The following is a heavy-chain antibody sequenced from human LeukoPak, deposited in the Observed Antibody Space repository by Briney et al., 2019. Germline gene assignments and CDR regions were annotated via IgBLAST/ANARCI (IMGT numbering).Heavy chain of an antibody. V-gene: IGHV3-23*01. D-gene: IGHD2-15*01. J-gene: IGHJ3*02. CDR3: ARPRLEYCSGGSCFDAFDI. CDR1: GFTFTSNA. Sequence: PGGSLRLSCAASGFTFTSNAMGWARQAPGKGLEWVSAISGSGSTTYYADSVKGRFTISRDNSKNTLFLQMNSLTAEDTAIYSCARPRLEYCSGGSCFDAFDIWGQGTMVTVSS. CDR2: ISGSGSTT.